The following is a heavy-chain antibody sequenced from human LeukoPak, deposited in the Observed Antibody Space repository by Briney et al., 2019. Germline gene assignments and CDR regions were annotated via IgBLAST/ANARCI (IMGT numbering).Heavy chain of an antibody. D-gene: IGHD1-26*01. Sequence: GGSLRLSCAASGFTFSSYGMHWVRQAPGKGLEWVAVISYDGSNKYYADSVKGRFTISRDNSRNTLYLQMNSLRAEDTAVYFCARGYNSRAATTDCCPLDYWGQGTQVTVSS. V-gene: IGHV3-30*03. CDR1: GFTFSSYG. CDR3: ARGYNSRAATTDCCPLDY. CDR2: ISYDGSNK. J-gene: IGHJ4*02.